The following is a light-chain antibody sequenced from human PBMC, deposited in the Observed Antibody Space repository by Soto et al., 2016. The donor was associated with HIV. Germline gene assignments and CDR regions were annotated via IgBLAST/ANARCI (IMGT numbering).Light chain of an antibody. CDR1: DIGSKS. CDR3: QVWDSSSDHWV. V-gene: IGLV3-21*03. CDR2: DDD. Sequence: SYELPQPPSVSVAPGKTARITCGGNDIGSKSVHWYQQKPGQAPVLVVYDDDDQPSGIPERFSGSSSGNTATLTISRVEIGDEADYYCQVWDSSSDHWVFGGGTKLTVL. J-gene: IGLJ3*02.